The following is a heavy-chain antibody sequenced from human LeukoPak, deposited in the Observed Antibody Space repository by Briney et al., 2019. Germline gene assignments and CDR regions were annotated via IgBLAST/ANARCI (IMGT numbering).Heavy chain of an antibody. CDR1: GYTFTGYY. CDR2: INPNSGGT. J-gene: IGHJ4*02. V-gene: IGHV1-2*02. Sequence: GASVKVSCKASGYTFTGYYMHWVRQAPGQGLEWMGWINPNSGGTNYAQKFQGRVTLTRDTSISTAYMELSRLRSDDTAVYYCARVKAARYTANPFDYWGQGTLVTVSS. CDR3: ARVKAARYTANPFDY. D-gene: IGHD6-6*01.